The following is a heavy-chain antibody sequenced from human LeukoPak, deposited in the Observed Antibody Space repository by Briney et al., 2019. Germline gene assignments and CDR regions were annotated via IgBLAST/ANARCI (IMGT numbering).Heavy chain of an antibody. J-gene: IGHJ6*02. CDR2: ISAYNGNT. Sequence: ASVKVSCKASGYTFTSYGISWVRQAPGQGLEWMGWISAYNGNTNYAQKLQGRVTMTTDTSTSTAYMELRSLRSDDTAVYYCASYSSSWAIPYYYGMDVWGQGALVTVSS. CDR3: ASYSSSWAIPYYYGMDV. CDR1: GYTFTSYG. V-gene: IGHV1-18*01. D-gene: IGHD6-13*01.